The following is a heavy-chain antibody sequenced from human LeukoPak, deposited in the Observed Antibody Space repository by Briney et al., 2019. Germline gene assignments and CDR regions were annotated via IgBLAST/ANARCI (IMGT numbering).Heavy chain of an antibody. J-gene: IGHJ6*02. D-gene: IGHD3-22*01. CDR1: GGFFSGYY. CDR2: INHSGST. V-gene: IGHV4-34*01. CDR3: ARDYYDSSGYYGNYYYGMDV. Sequence: KPSETLSLTCAVYGGFFSGYYWSWIRQPPGKGLEWIGKINHSGSTNYNPSLKSRVTISVDTSKNQFSLKLSSVTAADTAVYYCARDYYDSSGYYGNYYYGMDVWGQGTTVTVSS.